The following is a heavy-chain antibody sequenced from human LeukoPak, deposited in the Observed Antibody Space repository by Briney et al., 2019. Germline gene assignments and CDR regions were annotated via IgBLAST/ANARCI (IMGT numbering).Heavy chain of an antibody. CDR2: IYYSGST. Sequence: SETLSLTCTVSGGSISSSSHYWGWIRQPPGKGLEWIGSIYYSGSTYYNPSLKSRVTISVDTSKNQFSLKLSSVTAADTAVYYCARARYGSGSYYYYYYMDVWGKGTTVTVSS. D-gene: IGHD3-10*01. CDR3: ARARYGSGSYYYYYYMDV. V-gene: IGHV4-39*07. CDR1: GGSISSSSHY. J-gene: IGHJ6*03.